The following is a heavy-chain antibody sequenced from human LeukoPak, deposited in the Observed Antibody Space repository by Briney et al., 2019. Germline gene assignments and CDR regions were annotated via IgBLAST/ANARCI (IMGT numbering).Heavy chain of an antibody. V-gene: IGHV3-30-3*01. D-gene: IGHD3-3*01. CDR1: GFTFSSYA. CDR2: ISYDGSNK. CDR3: ARDFGVADASYGMDV. Sequence: PGGSLRLSCAASGFTFSSYAMHWVRQAPGKGLEWVAVISYDGSNKYYADSVKGRFTISRDNAKNSLYLQMNSLRAEDTAVYYCARDFGVADASYGMDVWGQGTTVTVSS. J-gene: IGHJ6*02.